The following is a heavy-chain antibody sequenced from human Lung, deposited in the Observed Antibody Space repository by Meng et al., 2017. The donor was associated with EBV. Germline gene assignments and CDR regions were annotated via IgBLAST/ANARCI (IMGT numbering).Heavy chain of an antibody. V-gene: IGHV4-34*02. CDR3: AATVNDGYFDY. Sequence: QRRLQQWGAGLLTPSETLSLRCAFSGGSFSGYYWSWIRQPPGKGLEWIGEINHSGSTNYNPSLKSRVTISVDTSKNQFSLKLSSVTAADTAVYYCAATVNDGYFDYWGQGTLVTVSS. J-gene: IGHJ4*02. CDR2: INHSGST. CDR1: GGSFSGYY. D-gene: IGHD4-11*01.